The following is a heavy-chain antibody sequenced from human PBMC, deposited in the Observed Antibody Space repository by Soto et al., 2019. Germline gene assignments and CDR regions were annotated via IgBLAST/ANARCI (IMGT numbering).Heavy chain of an antibody. CDR3: ARATETERDYGDPPNFDY. V-gene: IGHV3-11*01. CDR2: ISSSGSTI. Sequence: GGSLRLSCAASGFTFSDYYMSWIRQAPGKGLEWVSYISSSGSTIYYADSVKGRFTISRDNAKNSLYLQMNSLRAEDTAVYYCARATETERDYGDPPNFDYWGQGTLVTVSS. CDR1: GFTFSDYY. J-gene: IGHJ4*02. D-gene: IGHD4-17*01.